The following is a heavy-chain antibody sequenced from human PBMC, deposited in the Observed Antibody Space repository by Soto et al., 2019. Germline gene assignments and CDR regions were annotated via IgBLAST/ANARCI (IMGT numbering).Heavy chain of an antibody. D-gene: IGHD3-16*01. Sequence: GGSLRLSWAASGFSFGSYTMSWVRQAPAKGLEWVSAISGSGGYTSYADSVKGRFTISRDNSRNTLSLQMNGLRAEDTALYYCAKAGGGAGVRPFDMWGQGTMVTVSS. CDR2: ISGSGGYT. CDR1: GFSFGSYT. V-gene: IGHV3-23*01. J-gene: IGHJ3*02. CDR3: AKAGGGAGVRPFDM.